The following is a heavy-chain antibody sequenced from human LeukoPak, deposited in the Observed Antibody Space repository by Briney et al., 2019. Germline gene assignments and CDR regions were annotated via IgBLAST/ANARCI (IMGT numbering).Heavy chain of an antibody. J-gene: IGHJ4*02. V-gene: IGHV3-33*01. CDR2: AYGDGTDR. D-gene: IGHD3-3*01. CDR3: ATGGGYYYDH. CDR1: GFTFRNYG. Sequence: GTSLRLSCAASGFTFRNYGMHWVRQAPGKGLEWVAVAYGDGTDRYYADSVKGRFTISKDISRNTLSVQMSSLRVEDTAVYYCATGGGYYYDHWGQGTLVTVAS.